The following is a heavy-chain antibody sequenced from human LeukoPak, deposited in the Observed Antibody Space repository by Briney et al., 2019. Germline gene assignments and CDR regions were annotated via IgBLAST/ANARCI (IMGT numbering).Heavy chain of an antibody. V-gene: IGHV7-4-1*02. D-gene: IGHD6-19*01. CDR3: AREGQRAVAGRGAPSY. J-gene: IGHJ4*02. CDR1: GYTFTSYA. CDR2: INTNTGNP. Sequence: ASVKVSCKASGYTFTSYAMNWVRQAPGQGLEWMGWINTNTGNPTYAQGFTGRFVFSLDTSVSTAYLQISSLKAEDTAVYYCAREGQRAVAGRGAPSYWGQGTPVTVSS.